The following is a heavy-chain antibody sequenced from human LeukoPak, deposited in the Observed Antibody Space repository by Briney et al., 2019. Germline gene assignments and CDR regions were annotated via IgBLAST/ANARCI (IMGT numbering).Heavy chain of an antibody. CDR2: IYYSGST. CDR3: ARGRGVVIHFDP. Sequence: SETLSLTCTVSGGSISSYYWSWIRQPPGKGLEWIGYIYYSGSTNYNPSLKSRVTISVDTSKNQFSLKLSSVTAADTVVYYCARGRGVVIHFDPWGQGTLVTVSS. D-gene: IGHD3-3*01. J-gene: IGHJ5*02. V-gene: IGHV4-59*01. CDR1: GGSISSYY.